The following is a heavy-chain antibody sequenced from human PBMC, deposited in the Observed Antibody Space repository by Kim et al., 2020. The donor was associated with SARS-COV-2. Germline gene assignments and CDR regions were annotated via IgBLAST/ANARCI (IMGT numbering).Heavy chain of an antibody. CDR2: IKKDGTDE. J-gene: IGHJ4*02. CDR1: GFTFPAYW. V-gene: IGHV3-7*03. CDR3: AREHLTAAGFDS. Sequence: GGSLRLSCAASGFTFPAYWVTWVRQAPGKGLEWVANIKKDGTDEYYVGSVRGRFTISRDNAKNTVYLEMNRLRVDDTAVYYCAREHLTAAGFDSWGQGTLVTVSS. D-gene: IGHD6-13*01.